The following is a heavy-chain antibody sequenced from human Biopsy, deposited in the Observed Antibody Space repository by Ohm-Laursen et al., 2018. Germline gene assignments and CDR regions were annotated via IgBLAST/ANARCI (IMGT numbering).Heavy chain of an antibody. CDR3: ARDPIVGSKADGMDV. V-gene: IGHV3-33*08. D-gene: IGHD1-26*01. CDR2: IWYDGTQK. J-gene: IGHJ6*02. Sequence: SLRLSCAASGFTFSNYAMNWVRQAPGKGLEWVAVIWYDGTQKYYVDSVKGRFTISRDNSKNTVYLQMDSLRVEDTAVYYCARDPIVGSKADGMDVWGQGTTVTVSS. CDR1: GFTFSNYA.